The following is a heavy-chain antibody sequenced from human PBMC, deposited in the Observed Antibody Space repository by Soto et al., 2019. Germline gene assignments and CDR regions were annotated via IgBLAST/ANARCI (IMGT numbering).Heavy chain of an antibody. CDR1: AFNLRSFS. CDR2: INGDSGKP. J-gene: IGHJ6*02. Sequence: QAQLVQSGPEVQKPGASLKVSCKASAFNLRSFSIHWVRQAPGQRLEWLGQINGDSGKPRYSHWFEGRVTFKRDTDASTATLEMHNLRPEDTAVYYRGRGAGTSKFYAMGMDLWGQGTAIRVSS. CDR3: GRGAGTSKFYAMGMDL. D-gene: IGHD2-2*01. V-gene: IGHV1-3*01.